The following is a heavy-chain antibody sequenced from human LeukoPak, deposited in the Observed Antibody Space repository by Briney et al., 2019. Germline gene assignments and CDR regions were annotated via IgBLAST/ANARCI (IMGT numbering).Heavy chain of an antibody. D-gene: IGHD4-17*01. V-gene: IGHV1-8*01. J-gene: IGHJ4*02. Sequence: ASVKVSCKASGYTFTSYDTNWVRQATGQGLEWMGWMNPNSGNTGYAQKFQGRVTMTRNTSISTAYMELRSLRSDDTAVYYCARVPYGDYPFDYWGQGTLVTVSS. CDR2: MNPNSGNT. CDR1: GYTFTSYD. CDR3: ARVPYGDYPFDY.